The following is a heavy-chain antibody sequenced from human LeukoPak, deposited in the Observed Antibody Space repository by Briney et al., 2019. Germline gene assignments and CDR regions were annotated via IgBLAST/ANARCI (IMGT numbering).Heavy chain of an antibody. Sequence: ASVKASCKASGYTFTGYYMHWVRQAPGQGLEWMGWINPNSGGTNYAQKFQGRVTMTRDTSISTAYMELSRLRSDDTAVYYCARAERYGSGSYYNKLGYYYMDVWGKGTTVTISS. CDR1: GYTFTGYY. CDR3: ARAERYGSGSYYNKLGYYYMDV. J-gene: IGHJ6*03. V-gene: IGHV1-2*02. D-gene: IGHD3-10*01. CDR2: INPNSGGT.